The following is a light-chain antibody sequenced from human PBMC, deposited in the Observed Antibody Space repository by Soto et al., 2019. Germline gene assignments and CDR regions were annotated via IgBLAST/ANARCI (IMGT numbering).Light chain of an antibody. Sequence: EIVMTQSPATLSVSPGERATLSCRASQSVSSNLAWYQQKTGQAPRLLIYGASTRATGIPARFSGSRSGTEFTLTISSLQSEDFAVYYCQQYNNWPPGWTFGQGTKVEIK. CDR2: GAS. CDR1: QSVSSN. V-gene: IGKV3-15*01. J-gene: IGKJ1*01. CDR3: QQYNNWPPGWT.